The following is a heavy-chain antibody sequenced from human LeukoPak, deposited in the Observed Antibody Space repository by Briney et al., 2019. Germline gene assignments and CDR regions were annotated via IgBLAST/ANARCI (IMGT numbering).Heavy chain of an antibody. V-gene: IGHV3-21*01. CDR3: ARRPSGYCSGGSCYP. CDR2: ISSSSSYI. Sequence: GGSLRLSCAASGFTFSSYSMNWVRQAPGKGLEWVSSISSSSSYIYYADSVKGRFTISRDNAKNSLYLQMNSLRAEDTAVYYCARRPSGYCSGGSCYPWGQGTLVTVSS. CDR1: GFTFSSYS. J-gene: IGHJ5*02. D-gene: IGHD2-15*01.